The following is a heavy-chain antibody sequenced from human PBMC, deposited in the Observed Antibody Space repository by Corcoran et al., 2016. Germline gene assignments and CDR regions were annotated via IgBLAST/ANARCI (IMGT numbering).Heavy chain of an antibody. J-gene: IGHJ4*02. V-gene: IGHV4-34*01. CDR2: INPSGST. CDR3: VRWGGTRPIDD. Sequence: QVQLQQWGAGLLKPSETLSLTCAVSGGSFSGYYWTWIRQPPGEGLEWIGVINPSGSTNYNPSLKSRVTISVDISKNQVSLKLSSVTAADTAVYYGVRWGGTRPIDDWGQGTLVTVSS. D-gene: IGHD3-16*01. CDR1: GGSFSGYY.